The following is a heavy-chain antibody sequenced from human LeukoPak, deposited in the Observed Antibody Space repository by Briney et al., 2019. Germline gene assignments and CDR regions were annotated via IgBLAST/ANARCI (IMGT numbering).Heavy chain of an antibody. D-gene: IGHD3-3*01. CDR1: GFTFSTYA. J-gene: IGHJ5*02. V-gene: IGHV3-23*01. CDR2: ISGSGGST. CDR3: AKDSHYDFWSPEDWFDP. Sequence: GGSLRPSCAAPGFTFSTYAMSWVGQAPGKGRGGVSAISGSGGSTYYADSVKGRFTISRDNSKNTLYLQMNSLRAEDTAVYYCAKDSHYDFWSPEDWFDPWGQGTLVTVSS.